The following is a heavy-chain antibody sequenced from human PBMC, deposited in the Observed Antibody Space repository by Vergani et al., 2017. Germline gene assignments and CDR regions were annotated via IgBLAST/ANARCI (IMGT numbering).Heavy chain of an antibody. D-gene: IGHD6-13*01. J-gene: IGHJ5*02. V-gene: IGHV4-59*01. Sequence: QVQLQESGPGLVKPSETLSLTCTVSGGSISSYYWSWIRQPPGKGLEWIGYIYYSGSTNYNPSLKSRFTISVDTSKNQFSLKLSSVTAADTAVYYCARKGSSSWYGDWFDPWGQGTLVTVSS. CDR1: GGSISSYY. CDR3: ARKGSSSWYGDWFDP. CDR2: IYYSGST.